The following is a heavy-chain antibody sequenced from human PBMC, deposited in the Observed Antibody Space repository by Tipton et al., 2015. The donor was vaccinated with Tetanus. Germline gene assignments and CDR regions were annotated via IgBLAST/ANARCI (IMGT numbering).Heavy chain of an antibody. V-gene: IGHV5-51*01. J-gene: IGHJ3*01. D-gene: IGHD3-16*01. CDR2: IYPGDAYS. CDR3: ARPLTSVAFGGFAFDV. CDR1: GYSFGIYW. Sequence: QLVQSGPEVKKPGESLKISCKGSGYSFGIYWLAWVRQMPGKGLEWLGTIYPGDAYSTYSPSFEGQVTISVDRSIDTAYLQWSSLKASDTAIYYCARPLTSVAFGGFAFDVWGQGTLVTVSS.